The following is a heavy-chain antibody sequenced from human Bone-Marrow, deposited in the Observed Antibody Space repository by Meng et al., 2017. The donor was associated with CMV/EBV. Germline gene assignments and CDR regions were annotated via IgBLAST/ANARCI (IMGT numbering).Heavy chain of an antibody. CDR1: GFSLSTSGMR. CDR3: ARTANLYQPNNDY. D-gene: IGHD2-2*01. V-gene: IGHV2-70*04. J-gene: IGHJ4*02. CDR2: IDWDDDK. Sequence: GPTQAKPTQTLTLTCTFSGFSLSTSGMRVSWIRQPPGKALEWLARIDWDDDKYCSTSLKTRLTISKSTSKNQVVLTMTNMDPVDTATYYCARTANLYQPNNDYWGQGTLVTVSS.